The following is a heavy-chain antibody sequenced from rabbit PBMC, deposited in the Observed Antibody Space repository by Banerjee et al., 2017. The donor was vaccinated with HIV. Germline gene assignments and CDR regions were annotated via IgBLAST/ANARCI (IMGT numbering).Heavy chain of an antibody. CDR3: ARGLYVSSSAFLTRLDL. CDR1: GFSFSSYYY. CDR2: IDTGSGST. Sequence: QEQLVESGGGLVQPEGSLTLTCTASGFSFSSYYYMCWVRQAPGKGLEWIGCIDTGSGSTYYASWAKGRFTISKTSSTTVTLQMTSLTAADTATYFCARGLYVSSSAFLTRLDLRGPGTLVTVS. V-gene: IGHV1S45*01. J-gene: IGHJ3*01. D-gene: IGHD1-1*01.